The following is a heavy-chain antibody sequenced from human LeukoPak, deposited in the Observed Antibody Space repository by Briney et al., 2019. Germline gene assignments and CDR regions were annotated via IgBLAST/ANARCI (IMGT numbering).Heavy chain of an antibody. CDR2: ISSSSSYI. D-gene: IGHD3-22*01. Sequence: PGGSLRLSCAASGFTFSSYSMNWVRQAPGKGLEWVSSISSSSSYIYYADSVKGRFTISRDNAKNSLYLQMNSLRAEDTAVYYCARGDYYDSSGYFIDAFDIWGQGTMVTVSS. CDR1: GFTFSSYS. J-gene: IGHJ3*02. V-gene: IGHV3-21*01. CDR3: ARGDYYDSSGYFIDAFDI.